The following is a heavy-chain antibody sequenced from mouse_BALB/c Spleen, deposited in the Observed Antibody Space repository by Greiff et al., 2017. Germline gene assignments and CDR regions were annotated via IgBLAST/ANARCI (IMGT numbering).Heavy chain of an antibody. CDR1: GYTFTDYN. J-gene: IGHJ4*01. CDR2: IYPYNGGT. CDR3: ARTTDAMDY. D-gene: IGHD1-1*01. V-gene: IGHV1S29*02. Sequence: EVHLVESGPELVKPGASVKISCKASGYTFTDYNMHWVKQSHGKSLEWIGYIYPYNGGTGYNQKFKSKATLTVDNSSSTAYMELRSLTSEDSAVYYCARTTDAMDYWGQGTSVTVSS.